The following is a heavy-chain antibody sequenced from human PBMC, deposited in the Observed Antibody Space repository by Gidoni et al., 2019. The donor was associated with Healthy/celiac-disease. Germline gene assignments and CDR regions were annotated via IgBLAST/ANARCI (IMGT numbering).Heavy chain of an antibody. CDR1: GGSFSGYY. V-gene: IGHV4-34*01. J-gene: IGHJ4*02. CDR3: AKGGSGSWTRKGGNYFDY. CDR2: INHSGST. D-gene: IGHD1-26*01. Sequence: QVQLQQWGAGLLKPSETLSLTCAVYGGSFSGYYWSWIRQPPGKGLEWIGEINHSGSTNYNPSLKSRVTISVDTSKNQFSLKLSSVTSADTAVYYCAKGGSGSWTRKGGNYFDYWGQGTLVTVSS.